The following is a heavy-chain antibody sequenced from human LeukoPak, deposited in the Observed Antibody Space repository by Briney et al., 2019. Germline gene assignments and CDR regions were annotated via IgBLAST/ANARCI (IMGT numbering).Heavy chain of an antibody. D-gene: IGHD3-9*01. CDR1: GFTFSTYA. CDR2: ISGSGGST. V-gene: IGHV3-23*01. J-gene: IGHJ4*02. Sequence: AGGSLRLSCAASGFTFSTYAMSWVRQAPGKGLEWVSGISGSGGSTYYADSVKGRFTISRDNSKNTLYLQMNSLRAEDTAVYYCAKSRPNYDILTEFDYWGQGTLVTVSS. CDR3: AKSRPNYDILTEFDY.